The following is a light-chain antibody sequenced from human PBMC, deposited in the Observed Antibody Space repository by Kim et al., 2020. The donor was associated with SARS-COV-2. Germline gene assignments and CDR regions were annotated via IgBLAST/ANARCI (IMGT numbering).Light chain of an antibody. J-gene: IGLJ3*02. Sequence: QSITISCTGNSSDVGSYNLVSWYQHHPGKAPKLMTYEVSKRPSGVSNRFSGSKSGNTASLTISGLQAEDEADYYCCSNAGSSTSWVFGGGTQLTVL. CDR1: SSDVGSYNL. CDR3: CSNAGSSTSWV. CDR2: EVS. V-gene: IGLV2-23*02.